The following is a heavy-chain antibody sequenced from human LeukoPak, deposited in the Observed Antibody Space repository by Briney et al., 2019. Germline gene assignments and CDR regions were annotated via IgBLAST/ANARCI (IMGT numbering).Heavy chain of an antibody. CDR3: AKGQGSGSYPFDY. CDR1: GFTFSSYA. CDR2: ISATAT. D-gene: IGHD3-16*02. V-gene: IGHV3-23*01. Sequence: GGSLRLSCAASGFTFSSYAMSWVRQAPGKGLEWVSVISATATYYADSVKGRFTISRDTSRNTLYLQMNSLRADDTVVYYCAKGQGSGSYPFDYWGQGNLVTVSS. J-gene: IGHJ4*02.